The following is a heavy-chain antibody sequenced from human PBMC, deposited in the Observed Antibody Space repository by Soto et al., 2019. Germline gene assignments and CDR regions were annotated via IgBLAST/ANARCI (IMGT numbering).Heavy chain of an antibody. J-gene: IGHJ4*02. CDR3: AREEEDSSRH. CDR2: ISYDGSNK. Sequence: SLRLSCAASGFTFSSYAMHWVRQAPGKGLEWVAVISYDGSNKYYADSVKGRFTISRDNSKNTLYLQINSLRAQDTAVYYCAREEEDSSRHWGQGT. D-gene: IGHD6-13*01. CDR1: GFTFSSYA. V-gene: IGHV3-30-3*01.